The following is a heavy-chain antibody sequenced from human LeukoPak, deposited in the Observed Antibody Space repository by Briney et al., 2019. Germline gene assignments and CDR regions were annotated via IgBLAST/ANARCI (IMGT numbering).Heavy chain of an antibody. CDR1: GSTFSNYA. J-gene: IGHJ4*02. CDR2: ISGRGGTT. CDR3: ARQKKDYYASSRYYYFHL. V-gene: IGHV3-23*01. D-gene: IGHD3-22*01. Sequence: PGGSLRLSCAASGSTFSNYAMTWVRQAPGKGLEWGSRISGRGGTTYYADSVKGRVTISRDNSQNTLYIQVNSLRDEDTAVYFCARQKKDYYASSRYYYFHLWGQGTLVTVPS.